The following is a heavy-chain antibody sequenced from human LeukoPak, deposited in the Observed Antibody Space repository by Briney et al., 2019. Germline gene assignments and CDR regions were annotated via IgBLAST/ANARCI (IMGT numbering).Heavy chain of an antibody. V-gene: IGHV4-39*01. CDR2: IYYSGST. D-gene: IGHD3-9*01. Sequence: SETLCLTCTVSGGSISSSSYYWGWIRQPPGKGLEWIGSIYYSGSTYYNPSLKSRVTISVDTSKNQFSLKLSSVTAADTAVYYCARHRIARYYDILTGAFDIWGQGTMVTVSS. CDR3: ARHRIARYYDILTGAFDI. J-gene: IGHJ3*02. CDR1: GGSISSSSYY.